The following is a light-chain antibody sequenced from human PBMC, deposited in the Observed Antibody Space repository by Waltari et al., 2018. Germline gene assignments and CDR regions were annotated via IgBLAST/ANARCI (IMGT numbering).Light chain of an antibody. J-gene: IGKJ1*01. Sequence: DVQMTQSPSTLSASVGDRVTITCRASQSVNGWLAWYQHQPGKAPKLLLYKASTLEGGVPSRFSGSGSGTEFSLTISSLQPDDFATYYCQQYNSYSLTFGQGTKVEIK. V-gene: IGKV1-5*03. CDR2: KAS. CDR3: QQYNSYSLT. CDR1: QSVNGW.